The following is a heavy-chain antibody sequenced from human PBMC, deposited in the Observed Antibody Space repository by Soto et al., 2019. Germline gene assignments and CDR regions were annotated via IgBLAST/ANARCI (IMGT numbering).Heavy chain of an antibody. CDR3: ASLVTPGTSYFGMDV. J-gene: IGHJ6*02. V-gene: IGHV3-33*01. CDR2: IWYDGSNK. Sequence: GGSLRLSCAASGFTFSSYGMHWVRQAPGKGLEWVAVIWYDGSNKYYADSVKGRFTISRDNSKNTLYLQMNSLRAEDTAVYYCASLVTPGTSYFGMDVRGQGPPVTV. CDR1: GFTFSSYG. D-gene: IGHD4-17*01.